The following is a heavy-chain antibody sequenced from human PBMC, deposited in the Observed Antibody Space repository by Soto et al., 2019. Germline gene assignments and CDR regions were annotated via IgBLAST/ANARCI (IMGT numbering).Heavy chain of an antibody. J-gene: IGHJ3*02. CDR1: GFTFSSYG. Sequence: ESGGGVVQPGRSLRLSCAASGFTFSSYGMHWVRQAPGKGLEWVAVISYDGSNKYYADSVKGRFTISRDNSKNTLYLQMNSLRAEDTAVYYCAKDGRPYSSRHAFDIWGQGTMVTVSS. V-gene: IGHV3-30*18. CDR3: AKDGRPYSSRHAFDI. CDR2: ISYDGSNK. D-gene: IGHD6-13*01.